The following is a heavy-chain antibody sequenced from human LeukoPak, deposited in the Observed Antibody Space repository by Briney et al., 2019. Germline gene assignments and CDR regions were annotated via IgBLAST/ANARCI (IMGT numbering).Heavy chain of an antibody. CDR1: GGSISSGGYY. Sequence: SQTLSLTCTVSGGSISSGGYYWSCIRQHPGKGLECIGYIYYSGSTYYNPSLKSRVTISVDTSKNQFSLKLSSVTAADTAVYYCARDSTSSQPTYYYDSSGSHAFDIWGQGTMVTVSS. V-gene: IGHV4-31*03. J-gene: IGHJ3*02. D-gene: IGHD3-22*01. CDR3: ARDSTSSQPTYYYDSSGSHAFDI. CDR2: IYYSGST.